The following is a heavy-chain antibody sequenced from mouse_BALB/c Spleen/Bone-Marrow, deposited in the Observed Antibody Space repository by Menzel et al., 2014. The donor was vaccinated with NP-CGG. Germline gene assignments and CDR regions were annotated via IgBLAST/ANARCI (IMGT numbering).Heavy chain of an antibody. V-gene: IGHV5-9-4*01. Sequence: EVQVVESGGGLVKPGGSLKLSCAASGFTFSYYAMSWVRQSPEKRLEWVAEISSGGTYTYYPDTVTCRFTISRDNAKNTLYLEMSSLRSEDTAMYYCVRDSSGYFDYWGQGTTLTVSS. CDR2: ISSGGTYT. CDR1: GFTFSYYA. J-gene: IGHJ2*01. D-gene: IGHD3-1*01. CDR3: VRDSSGYFDY.